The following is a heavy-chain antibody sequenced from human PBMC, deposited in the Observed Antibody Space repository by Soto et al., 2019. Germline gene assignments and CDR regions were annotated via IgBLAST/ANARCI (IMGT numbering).Heavy chain of an antibody. J-gene: IGHJ4*02. D-gene: IGHD6-19*01. CDR2: INTGNGKT. CDR1: GYTFTAYS. CDR3: ARVTSGSSAWYFFDY. Sequence: QVQLVQSGAEVKKPGTSVKVFCKASGYTFTAYSIHWVRQAPGQRLEWMGWINTGNGKTRYSENFQGRVSITRDTYATTAYMELSSLGSEDTAVYYCARVTSGSSAWYFFDYWGQGTLFTVSS. V-gene: IGHV1-3*04.